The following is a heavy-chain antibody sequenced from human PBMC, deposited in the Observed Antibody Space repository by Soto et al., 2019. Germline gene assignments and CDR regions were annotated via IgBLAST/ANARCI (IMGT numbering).Heavy chain of an antibody. J-gene: IGHJ5*01. CDR1: GFTFSGSA. V-gene: IGHV3-73*02. CDR3: ARPIWGTYGFES. CDR2: IRSKPNNYAT. Sequence: EVQLVESGGGLVQPGGSLKLSCAASGFTFSGSAMHWVRQASGKGLEWIGRIRSKPNNYATAYAASVRGRFTISRDDSKNTAYLQMSSLKTEDTAVYFCARPIWGTYGFESWGQGTLITVSS. D-gene: IGHD3-10*01.